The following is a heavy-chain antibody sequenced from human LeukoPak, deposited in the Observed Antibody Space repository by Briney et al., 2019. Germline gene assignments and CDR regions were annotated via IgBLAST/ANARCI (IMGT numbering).Heavy chain of an antibody. CDR2: INHSGST. CDR3: ARISQSMIPRDAFDI. V-gene: IGHV4-34*01. CDR1: GGSFSGYY. Sequence: SETLSLTCAVYGGSFSGYYWSWIRQPPGKGLEWIGEINHSGSTNYNPSLKSRVTISVDTSKNQFSLKLSSVTAADTAVYYCARISQSMIPRDAFDIWGQGTMVTVSS. J-gene: IGHJ3*02. D-gene: IGHD3-16*01.